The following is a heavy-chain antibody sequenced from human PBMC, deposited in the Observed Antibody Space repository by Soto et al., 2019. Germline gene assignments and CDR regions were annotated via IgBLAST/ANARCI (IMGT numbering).Heavy chain of an antibody. J-gene: IGHJ6*03. D-gene: IGHD3-3*01. Sequence: PSETLSLTCTVSGGSISSYYWSWIRQPPGKGLEWIGYIYYSGSTNYNPSLKSRVTISVDTSKNQFSLKLSSVTAEDTAVYYCARDKDFGVVIIAWGGFSNYMDVWGKGTTVTVSS. V-gene: IGHV4-59*12. CDR1: GGSISSYY. CDR3: ARDKDFGVVIIAWGGFSNYMDV. CDR2: IYYSGST.